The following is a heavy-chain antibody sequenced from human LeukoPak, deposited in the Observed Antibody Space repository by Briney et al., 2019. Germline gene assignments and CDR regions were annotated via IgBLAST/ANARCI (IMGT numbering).Heavy chain of an antibody. CDR2: VSRSSSHI. CDR3: ARDPSSDRYQYFDF. V-gene: IGHV3-21*01. CDR1: GFTFSSYG. D-gene: IGHD2-21*02. J-gene: IGHJ4*02. Sequence: GGSLRLSCVASGFTFSSYGMSWVRQAPGRGLEWVSSVSRSSSHIYYADSAKGRFTISRDNAKDSLFLQMDIVTAEDTAVYYCARDPSSDRYQYFDFWGQGVLVTVSS.